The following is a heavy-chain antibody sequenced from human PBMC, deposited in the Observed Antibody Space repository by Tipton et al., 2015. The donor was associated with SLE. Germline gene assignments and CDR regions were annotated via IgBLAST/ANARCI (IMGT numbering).Heavy chain of an antibody. Sequence: TLSLTCAVSGDSISSSRTYYWGWIRQPPGKGLEWIGSIYYSGSTYYNPSLKSRVTISVDTSKNQFSLKLNSVTAADTAVYYCARQGEESGYTYAIDYWGQGTLVTVSS. CDR1: GDSISSSRTYY. CDR3: ARQGEESGYTYAIDY. J-gene: IGHJ4*02. CDR2: IYYSGST. V-gene: IGHV4-39*01. D-gene: IGHD5-18*01.